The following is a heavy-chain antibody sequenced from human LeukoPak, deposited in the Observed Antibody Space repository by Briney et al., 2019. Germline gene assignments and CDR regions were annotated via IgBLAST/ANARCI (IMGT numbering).Heavy chain of an antibody. CDR3: RMVRGVISTPYYGMDV. V-gene: IGHV4-34*01. CDR2: INHSGST. Sequence: SETLSLNCAVYGGSFSGYYWSWIRQPPGKGLEWIGEINHSGSTNYNPSLKSRVTISVDTSKNQFSLKLSSVTAADTAVYYCRMVRGVISTPYYGMDVWGQGTTVTVSS. J-gene: IGHJ6*02. CDR1: GGSFSGYY. D-gene: IGHD3-10*01.